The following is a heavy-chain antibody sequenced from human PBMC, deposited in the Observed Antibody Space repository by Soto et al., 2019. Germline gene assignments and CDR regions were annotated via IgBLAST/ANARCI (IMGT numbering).Heavy chain of an antibody. Sequence: PGESLKISCKGSGYSFTSYWIGWVRQMPGKGLEWMGIIYPGDSDTRYSPSFQGQVTISADKSISTAYLQRSSLKASDTAMYYCARSGGGYYDSPLSYYYGMDVWGQGTTVTVSS. D-gene: IGHD3-22*01. V-gene: IGHV5-51*01. CDR2: IYPGDSDT. CDR3: ARSGGGYYDSPLSYYYGMDV. CDR1: GYSFTSYW. J-gene: IGHJ6*02.